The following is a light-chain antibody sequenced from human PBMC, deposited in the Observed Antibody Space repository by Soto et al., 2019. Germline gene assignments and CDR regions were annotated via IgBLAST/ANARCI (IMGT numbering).Light chain of an antibody. J-gene: IGKJ1*01. CDR1: QGISSW. V-gene: IGKV1-12*01. Sequence: DIPMTQSPSSVSASVGDRVTITCRASQGISSWLVWYQQKPGKAPKLLIYAASSLQSGVPSRFSGSGSGTDFTLTISILQPEDFATYYCQQANSFPRTFGQGTKVEIK. CDR3: QQANSFPRT. CDR2: AAS.